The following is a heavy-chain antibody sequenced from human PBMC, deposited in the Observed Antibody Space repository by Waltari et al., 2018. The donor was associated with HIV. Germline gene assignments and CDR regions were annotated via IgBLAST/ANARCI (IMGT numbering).Heavy chain of an antibody. D-gene: IGHD3-22*01. V-gene: IGHV1-3*01. J-gene: IGHJ4*02. CDR2: INAGNGNT. Sequence: QVQLVQSGAEVKKPGASVKVSCKASGYTFTSYAMHWVRQAPGKRLEWMGWINAGNGNTKYSQKFQGRVTITRDTSASTAYMELSGLRSEDTAVYYCARGPRDYYDSSGYLYYFDYWGLGTLVTVSS. CDR1: GYTFTSYA. CDR3: ARGPRDYYDSSGYLYYFDY.